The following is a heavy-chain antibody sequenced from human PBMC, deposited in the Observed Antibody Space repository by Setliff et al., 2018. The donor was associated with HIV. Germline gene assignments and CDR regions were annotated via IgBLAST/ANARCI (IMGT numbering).Heavy chain of an antibody. CDR2: ISGSGDTT. CDR3: ARGRYSAIGYYMDV. Sequence: PGGSLRLSCAASGFTFSNYAMTWVRQAPGKGLEWVSGISGSGDTTNYADSVKGRFTISRDNSKNMLYLQMGSLRTEDMAIYYCARGRYSAIGYYMDVWGMGITVTVSS. D-gene: IGHD5-12*01. V-gene: IGHV3-23*01. CDR1: GFTFSNYA. J-gene: IGHJ6*03.